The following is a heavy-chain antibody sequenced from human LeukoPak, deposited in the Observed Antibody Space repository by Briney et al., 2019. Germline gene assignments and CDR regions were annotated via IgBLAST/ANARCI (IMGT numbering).Heavy chain of an antibody. V-gene: IGHV4-39*07. J-gene: IGHJ4*02. CDR3: ARGYSYGYGEDYFDY. D-gene: IGHD5-18*01. CDR2: IYYSGST. CDR1: GGSISSSSYY. Sequence: SETLSLTCTVSGGSISSSSYYWGWIRQPPGKGLEWIGSIYYSGSTYYNPSLKSRVTISVDTSKNQFSLKLSSVTAADTAVYYCARGYSYGYGEDYFDYWGQGTLVTVSS.